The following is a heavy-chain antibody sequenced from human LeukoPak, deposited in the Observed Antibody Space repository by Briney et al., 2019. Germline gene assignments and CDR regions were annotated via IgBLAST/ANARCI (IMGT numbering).Heavy chain of an antibody. CDR3: ARGDSSSWQPYYYFDY. CDR2: IYPGDSDT. D-gene: IGHD6-13*01. Sequence: GESLKISCKGSGYSFTSYWIGWVRQMPGKGLEWMGIIYPGDSDTRYSPSFQGQVTISADKSISTAYLQWSSLKASDTAMYYCARGDSSSWQPYYYFDYWGQGTLVTVSS. CDR1: GYSFTSYW. J-gene: IGHJ4*02. V-gene: IGHV5-51*01.